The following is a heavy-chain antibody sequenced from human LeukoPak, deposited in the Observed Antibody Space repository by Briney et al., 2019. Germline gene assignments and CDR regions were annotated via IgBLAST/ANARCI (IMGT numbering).Heavy chain of an antibody. CDR2: IYHSGST. V-gene: IGHV4-30-2*01. Sequence: PSETLSLTCAVSGGSISSGVYSWSWIRQPPGKGLEWIGYIYHSGSTYYNPSLKSRVTISVDRSKNQFSLKLSSVTAADTAVYYCVGDYVGSHYYYYGMDVWGQGTTVTVSS. J-gene: IGHJ6*02. CDR3: VGDYVGSHYYYYGMDV. D-gene: IGHD4-17*01. CDR1: GGSISSGVYS.